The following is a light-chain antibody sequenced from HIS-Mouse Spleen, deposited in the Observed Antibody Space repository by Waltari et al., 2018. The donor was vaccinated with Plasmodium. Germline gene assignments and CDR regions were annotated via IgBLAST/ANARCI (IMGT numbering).Light chain of an antibody. CDR3: CSYAGSYTWV. CDR1: SRPRGGYNY. V-gene: IGLV2-11*01. Sequence: QSALTQPLSVSGSPGKSVTISCTGTSRPRGGYNYVSWYQQHPCKAPKLMIYDVSTPPSGVPDRFSGSKSCNTASLTISVLQAEDEADYYCCSYAGSYTWVFGGGTKLTVL. CDR2: DVS. J-gene: IGLJ3*02.